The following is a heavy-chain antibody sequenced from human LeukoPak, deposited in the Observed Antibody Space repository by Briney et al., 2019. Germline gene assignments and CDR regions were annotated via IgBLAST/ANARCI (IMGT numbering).Heavy chain of an antibody. J-gene: IGHJ5*02. CDR2: IWYGGSNK. Sequence: GRSLRLSCAASGFTFSSYGMHWVRQAPGKGLEWVAVIWYGGSNKYYADSVKGRFTISRDNSKNTLYLQMNSLRAEDTAVYYCAKEESAARSFDPWGQGTLVTVSS. D-gene: IGHD6-6*01. CDR1: GFTFSSYG. V-gene: IGHV3-33*06. CDR3: AKEESAARSFDP.